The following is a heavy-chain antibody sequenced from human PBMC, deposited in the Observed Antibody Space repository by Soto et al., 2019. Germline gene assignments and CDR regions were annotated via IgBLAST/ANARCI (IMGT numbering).Heavy chain of an antibody. CDR3: ARGGGIAVADGLDP. CDR2: ISYDGSNK. Sequence: QVQLVESGGGVVQPGRSLRLSCAASGFTFSSYAMHWVRQAPGKGLEWVAVISYDGSNKYYADSVKGRFTISRDNSKNTLYLQMNSLRAEDTAVYYCARGGGIAVADGLDPWGQGTLVTVSS. D-gene: IGHD6-19*01. V-gene: IGHV3-30-3*01. J-gene: IGHJ5*02. CDR1: GFTFSSYA.